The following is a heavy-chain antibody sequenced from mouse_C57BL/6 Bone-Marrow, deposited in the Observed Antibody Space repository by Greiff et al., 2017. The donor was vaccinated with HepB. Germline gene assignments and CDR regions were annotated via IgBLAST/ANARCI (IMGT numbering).Heavy chain of an antibody. CDR1: GYTFTDYY. J-gene: IGHJ4*01. CDR3: ARRSYGGTGYYAMDY. D-gene: IGHD1-1*01. Sequence: QVQLQQSGPELVKPGASVKISCKASGYTFTDYYINWVKQRPGQGLEWIGWIFPGSGSTYYNEKFKGKAALTVDKSSSTAYMLLSSLTSEDSAVYFCARRSYGGTGYYAMDYWGQGTSVTVSS. CDR2: IFPGSGST. V-gene: IGHV1-75*01.